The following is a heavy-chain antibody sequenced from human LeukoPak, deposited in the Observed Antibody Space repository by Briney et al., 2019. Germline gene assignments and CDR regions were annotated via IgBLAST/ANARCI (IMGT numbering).Heavy chain of an antibody. CDR2: ISGNSGSI. CDR1: GFTFDDYA. J-gene: IGHJ3*02. D-gene: IGHD5-24*01. Sequence: GRSLRLSCAASGFTFDDYAMHWVRQAPGKGLEWVSGISGNSGSIGYADSVKGRFTISRDNAKNSLYLQMNSLRAEDTALYYCAKGPEMATIAFDIWGQGTMVTVSS. CDR3: AKGPEMATIAFDI. V-gene: IGHV3-9*01.